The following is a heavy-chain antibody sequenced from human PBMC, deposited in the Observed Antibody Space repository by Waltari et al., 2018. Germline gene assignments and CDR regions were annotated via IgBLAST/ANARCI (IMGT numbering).Heavy chain of an antibody. CDR2: IRQDGLDR. V-gene: IGHV3-7*01. CDR1: CFSLSSYW. Sequence: EVQLVESGGGLVQPGGSVSLSCAASCFSLSSYWMSWVRQAQGKGLEWVANIRQDGLDRGHGDSVKGRFIISRDNARNSVYLQMNSLTVEDTAVYYCARDVNGVLDYWGQGTLVTVSS. J-gene: IGHJ4*02. D-gene: IGHD2-8*01. CDR3: ARDVNGVLDY.